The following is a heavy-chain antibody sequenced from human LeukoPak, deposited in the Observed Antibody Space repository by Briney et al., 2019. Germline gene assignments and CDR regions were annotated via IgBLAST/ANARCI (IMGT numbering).Heavy chain of an antibody. D-gene: IGHD7-27*01. Sequence: AAVKVSFKASGYSFSTFDINWVRQAPGQGLGWKGWLNPNTGKTGYAQNFQDRVTITGNSSISTVDMELSSLTSDDTAVYYCARGPLTGEHYHYYMDVWGKGTTVTVSS. CDR2: LNPNTGKT. CDR3: ARGPLTGEHYHYYMDV. V-gene: IGHV1-8*03. J-gene: IGHJ6*03. CDR1: GYSFSTFD.